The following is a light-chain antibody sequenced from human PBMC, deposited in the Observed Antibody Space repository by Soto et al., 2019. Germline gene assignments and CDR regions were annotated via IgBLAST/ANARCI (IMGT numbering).Light chain of an antibody. J-gene: IGLJ3*02. CDR2: DVS. CDR3: CSYAGSYTFGV. CDR1: SSDVGGYDC. V-gene: IGLV2-11*01. Sequence: QSVLTQPRSVSGSPGQSVTISCTGTSSDVGGYDCVSWYQHHPGKAPKLMISDVSKRPSGVPDRFSGSKSGNTASLTISGLQAEDEAEYYCCSYAGSYTFGVFGGGTKLTVL.